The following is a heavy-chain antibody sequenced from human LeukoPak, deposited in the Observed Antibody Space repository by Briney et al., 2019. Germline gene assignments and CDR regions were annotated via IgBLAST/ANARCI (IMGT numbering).Heavy chain of an antibody. V-gene: IGHV3-7*01. Sequence: GGSLRLSCAASGFTFSNYWMSWVRQAPGKGLEWVANIKQDGSKRNYVGAGNGRFTISRENARNSLYLQMNSLRVEDTAVYYCAGRSGSFDYWGQGTLVTVSS. CDR3: AGRSGSFDY. CDR1: GFTFSNYW. J-gene: IGHJ4*02. CDR2: IKQDGSKR. D-gene: IGHD3-10*01.